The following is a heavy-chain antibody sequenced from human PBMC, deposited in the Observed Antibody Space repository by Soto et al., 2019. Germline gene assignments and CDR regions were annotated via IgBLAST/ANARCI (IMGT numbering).Heavy chain of an antibody. CDR3: ARGLGYSYGCFDY. Sequence: ASVKVSCKASGYTFTRSGISWARQAPGQGLEWMGIINPSGGSTSYAQKFQGRVTMTRDTSTSTVYMELSSLRSEDTAVYYCARGLGYSYGCFDYWGQGTLVTVSS. CDR2: INPSGGST. D-gene: IGHD5-18*01. J-gene: IGHJ4*02. V-gene: IGHV1-46*01. CDR1: GYTFTRSG.